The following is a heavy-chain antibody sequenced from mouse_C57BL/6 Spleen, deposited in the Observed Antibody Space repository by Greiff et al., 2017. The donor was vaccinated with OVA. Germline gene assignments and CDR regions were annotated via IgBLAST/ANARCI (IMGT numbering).Heavy chain of an antibody. CDR1: GFSLTSYG. CDR3: AKNRVYDGSSEEGYFDV. CDR2: IWRGGST. Sequence: QVQLKQSGPGLVQPSQSLSITCTVSGFSLTSYGVHWVRQSPGKGLEWLGVIWRGGSTDYNAAFMSRLSITKDNSKSQVFFKMNSLQADDTAIYYCAKNRVYDGSSEEGYFDVWGTGTTVTVSS. J-gene: IGHJ1*03. D-gene: IGHD1-1*01. V-gene: IGHV2-5*01.